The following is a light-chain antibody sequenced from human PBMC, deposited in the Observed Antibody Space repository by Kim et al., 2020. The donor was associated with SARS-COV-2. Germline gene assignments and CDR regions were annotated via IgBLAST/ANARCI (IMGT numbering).Light chain of an antibody. J-gene: IGKJ4*01. CDR1: QDITSY. CDR2: DTS. V-gene: IGKV1-33*01. CDR3: QQYNSLPLT. Sequence: IQMTQSLSSLSASVGDRVIITCQASQDITSYLNWCQQKPGKPPNLLIYDTSSLETGVPSRFSGSGSGTNFTFTISSLQPEDIATYYCQQYNSLPLTFGGGTKVDIK.